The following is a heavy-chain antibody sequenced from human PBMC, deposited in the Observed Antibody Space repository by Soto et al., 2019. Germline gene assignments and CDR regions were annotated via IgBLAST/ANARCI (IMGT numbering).Heavy chain of an antibody. CDR1: GFTFSNYG. J-gene: IGHJ6*02. Sequence: PGGSLRLSCAASGFTFSNYGIHWVRQAPGKGLEWVAIIWYDGSNKYYADSVKGRFTISRDNSKNTVYLQMNSLRAEDTAVYYCARDDYYYYYGMDVWGQGTTVTVS. CDR3: ARDDYYYYYGMDV. V-gene: IGHV3-33*01. CDR2: IWYDGSNK.